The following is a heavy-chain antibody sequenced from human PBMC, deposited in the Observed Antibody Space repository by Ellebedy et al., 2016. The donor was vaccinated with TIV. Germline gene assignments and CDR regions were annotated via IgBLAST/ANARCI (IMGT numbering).Heavy chain of an antibody. CDR3: ARDNTNPRSAFDI. V-gene: IGHV3-7*03. Sequence: PGGSLRLSCAASGFTFSNYAMAWVRQAPGKGLEWVANIKPDGSGTYYLDSVEGRFTISRDNAKNSLYLQMNSLRTEDSAMYYCARDNTNPRSAFDIWGQGKMVTVSS. CDR2: IKPDGSGT. CDR1: GFTFSNYA. J-gene: IGHJ3*02.